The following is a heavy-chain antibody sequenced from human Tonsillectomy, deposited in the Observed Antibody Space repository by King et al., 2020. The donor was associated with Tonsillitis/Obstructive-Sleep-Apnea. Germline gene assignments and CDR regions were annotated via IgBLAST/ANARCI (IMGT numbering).Heavy chain of an antibody. CDR2: IYHSGNT. CDR3: ARGGRTITSVGVVIPFDH. Sequence: QLQESGPGLVKPSETLSLICNVSGGSISNSSYYWGWIRQPPGKGLEWIGNIYHSGNTFYNPSLRSRVNTSVDRSKNQFSLQLNSVTAADTAVYYCARGGRTITSVGVVIPFDHWGQGTLVTVSS. V-gene: IGHV4-39*01. CDR1: GGSISNSSYY. J-gene: IGHJ4*02. D-gene: IGHD3-3*01.